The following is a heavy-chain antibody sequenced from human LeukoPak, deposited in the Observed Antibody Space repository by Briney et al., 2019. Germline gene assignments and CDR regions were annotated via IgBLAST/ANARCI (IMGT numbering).Heavy chain of an antibody. CDR1: GFTLSSHG. CDR3: AKADDESPGYTNYFDY. D-gene: IGHD3-22*01. CDR2: IRSGAGT. J-gene: IGHJ4*02. V-gene: IGHV3-23*01. Sequence: PGGSLRLSWAASGFTLSSHGMRWVRQAPGEGLEWVSVIRSGAGTYYADAVKGPCTISRDNSKNTLYLQMNSLRAEDTAVYYCAKADDESPGYTNYFDYWGQGTLVTVAA.